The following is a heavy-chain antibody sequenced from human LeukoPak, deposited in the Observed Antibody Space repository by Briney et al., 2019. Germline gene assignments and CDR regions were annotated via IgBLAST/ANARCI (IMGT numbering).Heavy chain of an antibody. J-gene: IGHJ4*02. CDR1: GGSVNRGSYY. Sequence: SETLSLTCTVSGGSVNRGSYYWTWIRQPPGKGLEWIGYVSYTGSTNYNPSLKSRVTISLDTSKNQISLKLSSVTAADSALYYCATRPPEDSFFPYFDYWGQGTLVAVSS. V-gene: IGHV4-61*01. CDR3: ATRPPEDSFFPYFDY. CDR2: VSYTGST. D-gene: IGHD1-14*01.